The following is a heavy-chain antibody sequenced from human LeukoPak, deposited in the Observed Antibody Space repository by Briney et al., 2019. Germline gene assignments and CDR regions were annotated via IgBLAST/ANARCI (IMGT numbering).Heavy chain of an antibody. CDR1: GGSISGHY. V-gene: IGHV4-59*08. D-gene: IGHD6-13*01. Sequence: SETLSLTCSVSGGSISGHYWTWLRQPPGKGLEWIGYIYFTGPTNYYPSLQIRVTISLDTSKNQISLKLRSVTAADTAVYYCARGGSWYGDWGQGTLVTVSS. CDR3: ARGGSWYGD. J-gene: IGHJ1*01. CDR2: IYFTGPT.